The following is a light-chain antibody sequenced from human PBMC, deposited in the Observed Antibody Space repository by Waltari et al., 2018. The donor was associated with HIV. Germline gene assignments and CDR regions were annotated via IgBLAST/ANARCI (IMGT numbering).Light chain of an antibody. CDR3: QQYNAWPGT. CDR1: VIVSNN. J-gene: IGKJ1*01. Sequence: MPQYPASLSVSPGQRATLSCRASVIVSNNLAWYQQKPGQAPRLLIYGPCTRATGTPARFSASGYVTEFTLTNSSLQSEDFAIYYGQQYNAWPGTFGQGTKVEIK. V-gene: IGKV3-15*01. CDR2: GPC.